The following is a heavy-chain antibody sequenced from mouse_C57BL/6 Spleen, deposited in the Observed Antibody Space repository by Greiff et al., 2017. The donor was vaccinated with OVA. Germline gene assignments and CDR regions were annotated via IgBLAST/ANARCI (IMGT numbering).Heavy chain of an antibody. Sequence: EVQLQQSGPELVKPGASVKIPCKASGYTFTDYNMDWVKQSHGKSLEWIGDINPNNGGTIYNQKFKGKATLTVDKSSSTAYMELRSLTSEDTAVYYCARRGARDGYYQGYAMDYWGQGTSVTVSS. CDR1: GYTFTDYN. CDR2: INPNNGGT. V-gene: IGHV1-18*01. D-gene: IGHD2-3*01. CDR3: ARRGARDGYYQGYAMDY. J-gene: IGHJ4*01.